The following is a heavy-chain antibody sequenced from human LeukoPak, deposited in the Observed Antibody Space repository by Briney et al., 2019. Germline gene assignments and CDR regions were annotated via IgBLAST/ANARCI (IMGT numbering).Heavy chain of an antibody. J-gene: IGHJ5*02. Sequence: PSETLSLTCTVSGGSISSSSYYWGWIRQPPGKGLEWIGSIYYSGSTYYNPSLKSRVTISVDTSKNQFSLKLSSVTAADTAVYYCARAVDYGDLNWFDPWGQGTLVTVSS. CDR3: ARAVDYGDLNWFDP. CDR2: IYYSGST. D-gene: IGHD4-17*01. V-gene: IGHV4-39*07. CDR1: GGSISSSSYY.